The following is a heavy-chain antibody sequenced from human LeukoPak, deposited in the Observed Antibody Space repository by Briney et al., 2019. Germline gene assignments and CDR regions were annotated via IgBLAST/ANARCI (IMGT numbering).Heavy chain of an antibody. CDR2: IYTSGST. J-gene: IGHJ4*02. Sequence: SETLSLTCTVSGDSISSGSYYWSWIRQPAGTGLEWIGHIYTSGSTNYNPSLKSRVTISVDTSKNQFSLKLSSVTAADTAVYFCARVDYYDSSDYGLDYWGQGTLVTVSS. D-gene: IGHD3-22*01. CDR1: GDSISSGSYY. CDR3: ARVDYYDSSDYGLDY. V-gene: IGHV4-61*09.